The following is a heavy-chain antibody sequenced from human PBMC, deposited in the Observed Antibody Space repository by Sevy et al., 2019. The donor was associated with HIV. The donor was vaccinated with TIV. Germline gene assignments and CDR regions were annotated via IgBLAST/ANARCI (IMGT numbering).Heavy chain of an antibody. CDR2: ISGSGGST. CDR3: AKTNVDIVVVVAATHDYYYGMDV. V-gene: IGHV3-23*01. D-gene: IGHD2-15*01. CDR1: GFTFSSYA. Sequence: GGSLRLSCAASGFTFSSYAMSWVRQAPGKGLEWVSAISGSGGSTYYADSVKGRFTISRDNSKNTLYLQMNILRAEDTAVYYCAKTNVDIVVVVAATHDYYYGMDVWGQGTTVTVSS. J-gene: IGHJ6*02.